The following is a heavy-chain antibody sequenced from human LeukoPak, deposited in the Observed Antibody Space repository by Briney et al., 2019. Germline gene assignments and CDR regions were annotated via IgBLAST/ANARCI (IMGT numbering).Heavy chain of an antibody. CDR2: INHSGST. V-gene: IGHV4-34*01. Sequence: SETLSLTCAVYGGSFSGYYWSWIRQPPGKGLEWIGEINHSGSTNYNPSLKSRVTISVDKSKNQFSLKLSSVTAADTAVYYCARADYGLKYYFDYWGQGTLVTVSS. CDR1: GGSFSGYY. D-gene: IGHD4-17*01. CDR3: ARADYGLKYYFDY. J-gene: IGHJ4*02.